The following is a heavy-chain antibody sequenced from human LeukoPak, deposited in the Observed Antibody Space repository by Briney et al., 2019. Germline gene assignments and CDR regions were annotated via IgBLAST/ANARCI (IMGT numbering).Heavy chain of an antibody. V-gene: IGHV3-7*01. Sequence: GGSLRLSCAASGFTFSSYWMSWVRQAPGKGLEGVANIKQDGSEKYYVDSVKGRFTISRDNAKNSLYLQMNSLRAEDTAVYYCASGSSSWYLFDYWGQGTLVTVSS. CDR1: GFTFSSYW. CDR3: ASGSSSWYLFDY. CDR2: IKQDGSEK. J-gene: IGHJ4*02. D-gene: IGHD6-13*01.